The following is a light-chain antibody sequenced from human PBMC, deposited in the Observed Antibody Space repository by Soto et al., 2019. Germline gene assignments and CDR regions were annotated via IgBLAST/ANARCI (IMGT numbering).Light chain of an antibody. J-gene: IGKJ1*01. CDR3: QQYGSSPPT. V-gene: IGKV3-20*01. Sequence: EIVLTQSPGTLSLSPGERATLSYRASQSVSSNYLAWYQRKPGQAPRLLIYGASSRATDIPARFSGSGSGTDFTLTITRLEPEDFAVYFCQQYGSSPPTFGQGTKVEIK. CDR1: QSVSSNY. CDR2: GAS.